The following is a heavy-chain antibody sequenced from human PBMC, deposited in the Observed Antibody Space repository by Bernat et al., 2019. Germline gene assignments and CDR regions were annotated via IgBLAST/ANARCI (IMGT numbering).Heavy chain of an antibody. CDR2: ISGSGGST. CDR3: AKEGFHCSGGSCYSFDY. J-gene: IGHJ4*02. CDR1: GFTFSSYA. Sequence: EVQLVESGGGLVQPGGSLRLSCAASGFTFSSYAMSWVRQAPGKGLEWVSAISGSGGSTYYADSVKGRFTISRDNSKNTLYLKMNSVRAEDTAVYYCAKEGFHCSGGSCYSFDYWGQGTLVTVSS. D-gene: IGHD2-15*01. V-gene: IGHV3-23*04.